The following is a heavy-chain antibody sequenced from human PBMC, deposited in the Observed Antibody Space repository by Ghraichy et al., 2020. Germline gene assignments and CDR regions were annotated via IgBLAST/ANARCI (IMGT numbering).Heavy chain of an antibody. Sequence: GGSLRLSCAASGFTFSSYSMNWVRQAPGKGLEWVSSISSSSSYIYYADSVKGRFTISRDNAKNSLYLQMNSLRAEDTAVYYCARDSDNYGSGSRPYYMDVWGKGTTVTVSS. CDR3: ARDSDNYGSGSRPYYMDV. V-gene: IGHV3-21*01. D-gene: IGHD3-10*01. J-gene: IGHJ6*03. CDR2: ISSSSSYI. CDR1: GFTFSSYS.